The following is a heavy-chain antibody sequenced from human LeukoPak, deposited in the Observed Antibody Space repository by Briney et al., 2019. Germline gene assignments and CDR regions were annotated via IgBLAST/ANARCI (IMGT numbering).Heavy chain of an antibody. V-gene: IGHV3-30-3*01. Sequence: GRSLRLSCAASGFTLSSYAMHWVRQAPGKGLEWVAVISYDGSNKYYADSVKGRFTISRDNSKNTLYLQMNSLRAEDTAVYYCARVPYYDFWSGYYTTPYYYYGMDVWGQGTTVTVSS. CDR3: ARVPYYDFWSGYYTTPYYYYGMDV. CDR2: ISYDGSNK. J-gene: IGHJ6*02. CDR1: GFTLSSYA. D-gene: IGHD3-3*01.